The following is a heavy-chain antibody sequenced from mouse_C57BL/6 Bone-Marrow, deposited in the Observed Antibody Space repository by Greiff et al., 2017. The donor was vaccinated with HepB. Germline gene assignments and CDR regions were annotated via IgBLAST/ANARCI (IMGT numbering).Heavy chain of an antibody. CDR1: GYTFTDYY. D-gene: IGHD1-1*01. Sequence: EVQGVESGPVLVKPGASVKMSCKASGYTFTDYYMNWVKQSHGKSLEWIGVINPYNGGTSYNQKFKGKATLTVDKSSSTAYMELNSLTSEDSAVYYCARHPLYYGSSYLDYWGQGTTLTVSS. V-gene: IGHV1-19*01. CDR2: INPYNGGT. CDR3: ARHPLYYGSSYLDY. J-gene: IGHJ2*01.